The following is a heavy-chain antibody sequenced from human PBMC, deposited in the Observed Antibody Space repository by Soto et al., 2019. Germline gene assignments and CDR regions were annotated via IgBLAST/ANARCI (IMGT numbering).Heavy chain of an antibody. J-gene: IGHJ4*02. CDR1: GYTFTSYG. Sequence: QVRLVQSGAEVKKPGASEKVSCKASGYTFTSYGISWVQQAPGQGLEWMGWIRAYNGNTNYAQKLQGRVTMTTDTSTSTAYMEVRSLRSEDTAVYYCERESSSLDYWGQGTLVTVSS. D-gene: IGHD6-13*01. V-gene: IGHV1-18*04. CDR2: IRAYNGNT. CDR3: ERESSSLDY.